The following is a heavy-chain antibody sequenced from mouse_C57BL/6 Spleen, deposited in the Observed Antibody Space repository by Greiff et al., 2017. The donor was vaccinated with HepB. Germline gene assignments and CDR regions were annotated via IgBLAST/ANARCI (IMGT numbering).Heavy chain of an antibody. CDR2: INYDGSST. D-gene: IGHD2-5*01. V-gene: IGHV5-16*01. J-gene: IGHJ4*01. CDR1: GFTFSDYY. CDR3: ARGGAGNSNYDYAMDY. Sequence: EVKLMESEGGLVQPGSSMKLSCTASGFTFSDYYMAWVRQVPEKGLEWVANINYDGSSTYYLDSLKSRFIISRDNAKNILYLQMSSLKSEDTATYYCARGGAGNSNYDYAMDYWGQGTSVTVSS.